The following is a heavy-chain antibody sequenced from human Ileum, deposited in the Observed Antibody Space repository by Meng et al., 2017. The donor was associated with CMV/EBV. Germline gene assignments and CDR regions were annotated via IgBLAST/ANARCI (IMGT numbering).Heavy chain of an antibody. CDR3: ARDNSNWSTDF. V-gene: IGHV1-46*01. CDR1: GYKVRYSS. Sequence: CKTQGYKVRYSSMHWMRKAPGQGLEEMGSFDPRGDSTNDAENFVGRFTMTADMSTNTMHMELSSLRSDDTAVYYCARDNSNWSTDFWGQGTLVTVSS. J-gene: IGHJ4*02. CDR2: FDPRGDST. D-gene: IGHD4-11*01.